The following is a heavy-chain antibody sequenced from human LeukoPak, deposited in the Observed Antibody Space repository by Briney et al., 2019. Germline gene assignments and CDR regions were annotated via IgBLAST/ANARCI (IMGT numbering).Heavy chain of an antibody. D-gene: IGHD6-13*01. V-gene: IGHV1-24*01. J-gene: IGHJ4*02. CDR2: FDPEDGET. CDR1: GYTLTELS. Sequence: ASVKVSCKVSGYTLTELSMHWVRQAPGKGLEWMGGFDPEDGETIYAQKFQGRVTMTEDTSTDTAYMELSSLRSEDTAVYYCATANVPYSSSRSYYFDYWGQGTLVTVSS. CDR3: ATANVPYSSSRSYYFDY.